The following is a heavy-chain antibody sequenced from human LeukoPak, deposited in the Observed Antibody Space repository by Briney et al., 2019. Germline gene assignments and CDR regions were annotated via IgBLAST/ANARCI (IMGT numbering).Heavy chain of an antibody. D-gene: IGHD3-22*01. Sequence: GASVKVSCKASGYTFTSYYMHWVRQAPGQGLEWMGIINPSGGSTSYAQKFQGRVTMTRDTPTSTVYMELSSLRSEDTAVYYCASGGSDSSDYYYPWYWGQGTLVTVSS. V-gene: IGHV1-46*01. CDR3: ASGGSDSSDYYYPWY. CDR1: GYTFTSYY. J-gene: IGHJ4*02. CDR2: INPSGGST.